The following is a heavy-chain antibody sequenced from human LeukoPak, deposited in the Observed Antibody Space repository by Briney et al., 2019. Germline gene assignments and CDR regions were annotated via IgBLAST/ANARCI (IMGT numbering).Heavy chain of an antibody. D-gene: IGHD5-24*01. CDR3: ARRQRWLQAYYFDY. CDR1: GGSISSYY. J-gene: IGHJ4*02. Sequence: PSETLSLTCTVSGGSISSYYWSRIRQAPGKGLEWIGYIYYSGSTNYNPSLKSRVTISVDTSKNQFSLKLSSVTAADTAVYYCARRQRWLQAYYFDYWGQGTLVTVSS. V-gene: IGHV4-59*12. CDR2: IYYSGST.